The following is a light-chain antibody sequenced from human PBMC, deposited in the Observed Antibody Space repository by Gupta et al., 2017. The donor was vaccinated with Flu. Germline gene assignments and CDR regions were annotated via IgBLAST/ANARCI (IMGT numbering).Light chain of an antibody. CDR3: QQYCSSPRDT. V-gene: IGKV3-20*01. CDR2: GAS. Sequence: ILLTQSPGTLSLSPGARATLSCRASQSLSSSHLAWYQQKPGQAPRLLIYGASSRATGIPDRFSGSGYGTDFTLTINRREPEDFAVYYCQQYCSSPRDTFGGGTKLEIK. J-gene: IGKJ4*01. CDR1: QSLSSSH.